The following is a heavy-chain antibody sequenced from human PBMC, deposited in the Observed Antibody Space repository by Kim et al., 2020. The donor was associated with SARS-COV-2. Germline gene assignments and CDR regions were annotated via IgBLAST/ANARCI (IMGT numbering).Heavy chain of an antibody. CDR2: ISYDGSNK. V-gene: IGHV3-30*04. Sequence: GGSLRLSCAASGFTFSSYAMHWVRQAPGKGLEWVAVISYDGSNKYYADSVKGRFTISRDNSKNTLYLQMNSLRAEDTAVYYCAREPYYCSSTSCYDYYYG. J-gene: IGHJ6*01. CDR1: GFTFSSYA. CDR3: AREPYYCSSTSCYDYYYG. D-gene: IGHD2-2*01.